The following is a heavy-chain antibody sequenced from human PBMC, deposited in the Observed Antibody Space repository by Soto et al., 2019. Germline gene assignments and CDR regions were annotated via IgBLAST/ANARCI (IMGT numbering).Heavy chain of an antibody. D-gene: IGHD3-16*01. Sequence: EVQLVESGGGLVQPGGSLRLSCAASGFTFSGHWMSWVRQAPGKGLEWVANIKGDESATSYVDSVKGRFTISRDNTKKLLYLQMNSLRAEDTAVYSCGCYTYQRALGYWGQGTLVTVSS. CDR2: IKGDESAT. V-gene: IGHV3-7*01. CDR3: GCYTYQRALGY. J-gene: IGHJ4*02. CDR1: GFTFSGHW.